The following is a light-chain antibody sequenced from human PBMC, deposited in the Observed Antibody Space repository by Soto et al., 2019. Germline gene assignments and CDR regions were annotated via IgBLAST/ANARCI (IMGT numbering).Light chain of an antibody. CDR1: STDVGAYNY. J-gene: IGLJ3*02. Sequence: QSALTQPPSASGSPGQSVTISCTGTSTDVGAYNYVSWYQQHPGKAPKLMIYEVTKRPSGVPDRFSGSKSGNTASLTVSGLQTEDEADYYSGSHAGTSTLVLGGATKVTLL. CDR2: EVT. CDR3: GSHAGTSTLV. V-gene: IGLV2-8*01.